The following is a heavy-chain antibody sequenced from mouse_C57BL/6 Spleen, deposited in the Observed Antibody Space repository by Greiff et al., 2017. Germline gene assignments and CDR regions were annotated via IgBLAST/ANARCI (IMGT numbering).Heavy chain of an antibody. CDR3: AREGLRHLSYAMDY. CDR2: IYPRSGNT. J-gene: IGHJ4*01. Sequence: QVQLQQSGAELARPGASVKLSCKASGYTFTSYGISWVKQRTGQGLEWIGEIYPRSGNTYYNEKFKGKATLTADKSSSTAYMELRSLTSEDSAVYFCAREGLRHLSYAMDYWGQGTSVTVSS. CDR1: GYTFTSYG. D-gene: IGHD2-4*01. V-gene: IGHV1-81*01.